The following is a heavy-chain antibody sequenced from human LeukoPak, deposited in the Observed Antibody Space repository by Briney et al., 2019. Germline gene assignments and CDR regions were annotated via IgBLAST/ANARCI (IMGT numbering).Heavy chain of an antibody. Sequence: SVKVSCKASGGTFSSYAISWVRPAPGQGLEWMGGIIPIFGTANYAQKFQGRVTITADESTSTAYMELSSLRSEDTAVYYCAREGRLSSSHDDAFDIWGQGTMVTVSS. CDR3: AREGRLSSSHDDAFDI. CDR1: GGTFSSYA. J-gene: IGHJ3*02. V-gene: IGHV1-69*13. CDR2: IIPIFGTA. D-gene: IGHD6-13*01.